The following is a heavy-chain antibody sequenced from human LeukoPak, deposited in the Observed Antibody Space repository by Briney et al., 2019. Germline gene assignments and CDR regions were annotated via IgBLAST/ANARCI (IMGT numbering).Heavy chain of an antibody. CDR1: GGSISSYY. D-gene: IGHD2-2*01. J-gene: IGHJ5*02. V-gene: IGHV4-59*08. Sequence: PSETLSLTCTVPGGSISSYYWSWIRQPPGEGLEWSGYIYYSGSTNYNPSLKSRVTISVDTSKNQFSLKLSSVTAADTAVYYCARTDCSSTSCLANWFDPWGQGTLVTVSS. CDR2: IYYSGST. CDR3: ARTDCSSTSCLANWFDP.